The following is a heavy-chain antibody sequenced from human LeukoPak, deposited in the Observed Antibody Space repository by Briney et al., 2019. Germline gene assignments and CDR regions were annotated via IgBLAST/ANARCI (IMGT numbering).Heavy chain of an antibody. CDR1: GFTFDDYT. Sequence: PGGSLRLSCAASGFTFDDYTMHWVRQAPGKGLEWVSLISWDGGSTYYADSVKGRFTISRDNSKNSLYLQMNSLRTEDTALYYCAKDIAGQIYCSGGSCSTYYYYGMDVWGQGTTVTVSS. V-gene: IGHV3-43*01. D-gene: IGHD2-15*01. CDR2: ISWDGGST. J-gene: IGHJ6*02. CDR3: AKDIAGQIYCSGGSCSTYYYYGMDV.